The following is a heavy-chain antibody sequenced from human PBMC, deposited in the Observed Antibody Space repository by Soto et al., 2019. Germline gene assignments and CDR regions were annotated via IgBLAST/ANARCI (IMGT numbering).Heavy chain of an antibody. D-gene: IGHD6-13*01. V-gene: IGHV3-72*01. Sequence: EVQLVESGGGLVQPGGSLRLSCAASGFTFSDHYMDWVRQAPGEGLEWVGRIRNKANSYTTEYAASVKGRFTISRDDSEKSLYLQMSSLNNDDTAVYYCVRAKGSTWSDYAADLWGQGTMVTVSS. CDR2: IRNKANSYTT. CDR3: VRAKGSTWSDYAADL. CDR1: GFTFSDHY. J-gene: IGHJ3*01.